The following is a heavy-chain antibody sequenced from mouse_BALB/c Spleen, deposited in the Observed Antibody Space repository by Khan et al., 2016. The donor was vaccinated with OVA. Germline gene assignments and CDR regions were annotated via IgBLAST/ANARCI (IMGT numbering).Heavy chain of an antibody. CDR1: GYTFTNYW. V-gene: IGHV1-7*01. CDR3: ARRGLRWDFDY. J-gene: IGHJ2*01. D-gene: IGHD1-1*01. CDR2: INPSTGYT. Sequence: VQLQESGAELAKPGASVKMSCKASGYTFTNYWMHWVKQRPGQGLEWIGYINPSTGYTEYNQKFNDKATLTADKSSSTAYMQLSSLTSEDSAVYYCARRGLRWDFDYWGQGTTLTVSS.